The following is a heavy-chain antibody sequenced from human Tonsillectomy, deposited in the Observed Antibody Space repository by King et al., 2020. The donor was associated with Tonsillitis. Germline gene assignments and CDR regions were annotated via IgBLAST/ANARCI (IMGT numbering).Heavy chain of an antibody. V-gene: IGHV3-49*05. CDR3: TRGPDASPKIERRERPEIDY. CDR2: IRSKAYGGTT. CDR1: GFTFGNYA. D-gene: IGHD3-22*01. Sequence: VQLVESGGGLVKPGRSLRLSCTASGFTFGNYAMHWIRQAPGKGLEWLGFIRSKAYGGTTEYAASVKGRFTISRDDSKSIAYLQMNSLKTEDTAVYYCTRGPDASPKIERRERPEIDYWGQGALVTVSS. J-gene: IGHJ4*02.